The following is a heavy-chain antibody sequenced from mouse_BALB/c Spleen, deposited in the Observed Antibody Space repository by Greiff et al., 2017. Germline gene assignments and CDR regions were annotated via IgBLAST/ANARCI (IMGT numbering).Heavy chain of an antibody. J-gene: IGHJ2*01. CDR3: ARGNDLDY. D-gene: IGHD2-3*01. CDR2: ISTYYGNT. CDR1: GYTFTDYA. Sequence: VKLVESGPELVRPGVSVKISCKGSGYTFTDYAMHWVKQSHAKSLEWIGVISTYYGNTNYNQKFKGKATMTVDKSSSTAYMELARLTSEDSAIYYCARGNDLDYWGQGTTLTVSS. V-gene: IGHV1-67*01.